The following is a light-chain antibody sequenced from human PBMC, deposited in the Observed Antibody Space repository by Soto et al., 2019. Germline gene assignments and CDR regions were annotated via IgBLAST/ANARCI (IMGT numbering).Light chain of an antibody. J-gene: IGLJ1*01. CDR3: SSYTSSSTLYV. CDR1: SSDVGDYNY. CDR2: DVS. V-gene: IGLV2-14*01. Sequence: QSVLTQPASVSGSPGQSITISCTGTSSDVGDYNYVSWYQQHPDKAPKLMIYDVSNRPSGVSNRFSGSKSGNTASLTISGLQAEDEADYYCSSYTSSSTLYVFGTGTKLTVL.